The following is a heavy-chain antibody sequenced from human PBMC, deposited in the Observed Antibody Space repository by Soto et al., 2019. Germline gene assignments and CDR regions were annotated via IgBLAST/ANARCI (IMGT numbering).Heavy chain of an antibody. CDR3: ASRSLTGLGFLRFDY. CDR2: INHSGST. J-gene: IGHJ4*02. CDR1: GGAFSGFY. D-gene: IGHD3-10*01. V-gene: IGHV4-34*01. Sequence: TSETPSLTFAVYGGAFSGFYWGWIRQPPGKGLEWIGEINHSGSTNYNPSLKSRVTISVDTSKNQFSLKLSSVTAADTAVYYCASRSLTGLGFLRFDYWGQGTLVTVSS.